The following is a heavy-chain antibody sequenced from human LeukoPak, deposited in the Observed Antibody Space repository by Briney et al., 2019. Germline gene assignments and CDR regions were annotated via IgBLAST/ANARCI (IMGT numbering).Heavy chain of an antibody. Sequence: SETLSLTRTVSGGSISSYYWSWIRQPPGEGLEWIGYIYYSGTTNYNPSLKSRVTISVDTSKNQFSLKLSSVTAADTAVYYCARHYDILTGYSAYAFDVWGQGTMVTVSS. V-gene: IGHV4-59*08. CDR1: GGSISSYY. J-gene: IGHJ3*01. CDR3: ARHYDILTGYSAYAFDV. CDR2: IYYSGTT. D-gene: IGHD3-9*01.